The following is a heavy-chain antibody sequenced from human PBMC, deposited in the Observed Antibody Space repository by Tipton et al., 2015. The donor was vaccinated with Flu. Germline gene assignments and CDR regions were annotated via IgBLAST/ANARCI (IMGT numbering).Heavy chain of an antibody. J-gene: IGHJ4*02. CDR1: DASITNYY. D-gene: IGHD1-1*01. CDR2: TSYSGNT. V-gene: IGHV4-59*01. CDR3: ARNKGTGYEDF. Sequence: TLSLTCTVSDASITNYYWTWIRQPPGKPLEWIGYTSYSGNTNFNPSLRSRVSMSVDASKSQFSLKMTSLSAADTATYFCARNKGTGYEDFWGQGTLVTVSS.